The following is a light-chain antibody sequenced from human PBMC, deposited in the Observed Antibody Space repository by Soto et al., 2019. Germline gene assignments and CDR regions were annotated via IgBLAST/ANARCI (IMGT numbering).Light chain of an antibody. CDR2: DAS. V-gene: IGKV3-20*01. CDR1: QSVSSSY. J-gene: IGKJ4*01. CDR3: QQYGVSVLT. Sequence: EIVLTQSPGTVSLSPGERATLSCRASQSVSSSYLAWYQQKPGQAPRLLIYDASSRATGIPDRFSGSGSGTDFTLTISRLEPEDFAVYYCQQYGVSVLTFGRGTKVEIK.